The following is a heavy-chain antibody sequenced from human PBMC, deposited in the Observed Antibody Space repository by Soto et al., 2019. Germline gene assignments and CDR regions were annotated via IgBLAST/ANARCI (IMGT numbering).Heavy chain of an antibody. CDR2: IIPILGIA. D-gene: IGHD2-15*01. V-gene: IGHV1-69*02. CDR1: GGTFSSYT. Sequence: QVQLVQSGAEVKKPGSSVKVSCKASGGTFSSYTISWVRQAPGQGLEWTGRIIPILGIANYAQKFQGRVTITADKSTSTAYMELSSLRSEDTAVYYCARTLVVVAATRGQQWFDPWGQGTQVTVSS. CDR3: ARTLVVVAATRGQQWFDP. J-gene: IGHJ5*02.